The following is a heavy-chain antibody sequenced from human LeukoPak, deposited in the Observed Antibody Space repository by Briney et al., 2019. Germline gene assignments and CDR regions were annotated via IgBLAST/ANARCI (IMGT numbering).Heavy chain of an antibody. J-gene: IGHJ4*02. V-gene: IGHV4-59*01. CDR2: FYNSGSI. D-gene: IGHD3-22*01. Sequence: PSETLSLTCTVSGGSISSYYWSWIRQPPGKGLEWIAYFYNSGSINYSPSLKSRVTISVDTSKNQFSLKLSSVTAADTAVYYCARYFRDYYDSSGYHYYFDYWGRGTLVTVSS. CDR1: GGSISSYY. CDR3: ARYFRDYYDSSGYHYYFDY.